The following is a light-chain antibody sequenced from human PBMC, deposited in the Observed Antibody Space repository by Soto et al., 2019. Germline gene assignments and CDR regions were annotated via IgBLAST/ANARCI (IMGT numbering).Light chain of an antibody. CDR2: GAS. J-gene: IGKJ2*01. Sequence: EIVMTQSPATLSVSPGESATLSCRASQGVSSKLAWYQQKPGQAPRLLIYGASTRATGIPARFSGSGSGTEFTLTISGLQSEDFAVYYCQQYNTWYTFGQGTKLEIK. V-gene: IGKV3-15*01. CDR3: QQYNTWYT. CDR1: QGVSSK.